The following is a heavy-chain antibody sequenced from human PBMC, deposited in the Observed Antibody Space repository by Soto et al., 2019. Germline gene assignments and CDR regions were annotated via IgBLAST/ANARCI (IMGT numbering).Heavy chain of an antibody. CDR2: INPNSGGT. CDR3: GRGGGVFGGGPHGFDY. Sequence: QVQLVQSGAEVKKPGASVKVSCKASGYTFTGYYMHWVRQAPGQGLEWMGWINPNSGGTNYAQKFQGWVTMTRDTPSSTAYRGGGRWRSDDTAVYSWGRGGGVFGGGPHGFDYGGQGPLVTVSS. J-gene: IGHJ4*02. D-gene: IGHD3-16*02. V-gene: IGHV1-2*04. CDR1: GYTFTGYY.